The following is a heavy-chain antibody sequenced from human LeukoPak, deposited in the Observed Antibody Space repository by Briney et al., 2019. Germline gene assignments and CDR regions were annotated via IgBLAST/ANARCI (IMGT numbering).Heavy chain of an antibody. D-gene: IGHD1-26*01. Sequence: PGGSLRLSCAASGFTFSNYGMHWVRQAPGKGLEWVAVISNDGSNKYSADSVKGRFTISRDNSKNTLYLQMNGLRAEHTAVYYCAKSSGVTHQRGWFDPWGQGTLVTVSS. J-gene: IGHJ5*02. CDR1: GFTFSNYG. CDR3: AKSSGVTHQRGWFDP. V-gene: IGHV3-30*18. CDR2: ISNDGSNK.